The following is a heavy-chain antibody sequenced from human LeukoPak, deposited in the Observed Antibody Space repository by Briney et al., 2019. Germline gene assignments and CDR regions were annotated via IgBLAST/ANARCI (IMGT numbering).Heavy chain of an antibody. V-gene: IGHV4-59*01. D-gene: IGHD5-18*01. CDR1: GGSISSYY. CDR3: AGIQVDTAMVTTSAFDI. J-gene: IGHJ3*02. Sequence: SETLSLTCTVSGGSISSYYWSWIRQPPGKGLEWIGYIYYSGSTNYNPSLKSRVTISVDTSRNQFSLKLSSVTAADTAVYHCAGIQVDTAMVTTSAFDIWGQGTMVTVSS. CDR2: IYYSGST.